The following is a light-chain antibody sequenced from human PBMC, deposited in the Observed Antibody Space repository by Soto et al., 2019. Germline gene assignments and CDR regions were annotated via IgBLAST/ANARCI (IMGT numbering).Light chain of an antibody. CDR1: QSVSSSY. Sequence: EIVLTQSPGTLSLSPGERATLSCRASQSVSSSYLAWYQQKPGQAPRLLIYGASSRATGIPDRFSGSGSGTDLTLTISRLEPEVFEVYYCQQYGSSPLWTFGQGTKGEIK. V-gene: IGKV3-20*01. CDR3: QQYGSSPLWT. J-gene: IGKJ1*01. CDR2: GAS.